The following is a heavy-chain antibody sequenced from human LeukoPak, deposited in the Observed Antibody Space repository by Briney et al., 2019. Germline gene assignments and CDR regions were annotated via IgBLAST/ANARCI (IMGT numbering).Heavy chain of an antibody. V-gene: IGHV1-69*05. Sequence: GASVKVSCKASGGTFSSYAISWVRQAPGQGLEWMGGIIPIFGTANYAQKFQGRVTITTDESTSTAYMELSSLRSEDTAVYYCAGGCSSTSCYDYYYYMDVWGKGTTVTVSS. D-gene: IGHD2-2*01. CDR3: AGGCSSTSCYDYYYYMDV. CDR1: GGTFSSYA. CDR2: IIPIFGTA. J-gene: IGHJ6*03.